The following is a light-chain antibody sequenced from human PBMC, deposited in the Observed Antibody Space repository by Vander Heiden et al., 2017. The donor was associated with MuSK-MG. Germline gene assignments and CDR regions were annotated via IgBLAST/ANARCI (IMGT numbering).Light chain of an antibody. V-gene: IGKV1-39*01. J-gene: IGKJ3*01. Sequence: DIQMTQSPSSLSASVGDRVTITCRASQTISSYLTWYQQKPGKAPNLLIYAASSLQSGVPSRFSGSGSGTDFTLTINSLQPEDYATYYCQQSYSTPFTFGPGTTVDIK. CDR1: QTISSY. CDR2: AAS. CDR3: QQSYSTPFT.